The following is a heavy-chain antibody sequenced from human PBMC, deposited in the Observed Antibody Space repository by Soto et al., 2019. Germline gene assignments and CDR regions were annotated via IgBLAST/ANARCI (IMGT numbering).Heavy chain of an antibody. D-gene: IGHD6-6*01. V-gene: IGHV1-46*04. CDR2: INPSGGST. CDR1: GYTFTKYY. Sequence: ASVKVSCKASGYTFTKYYIYWVRQAPGQGLEWMGLINPSGGSTSDAQKLQGRVTMTRDTSTSTVYMELSSLRSEDTAVYYCARGTYRSSSSYFEDWGQGTLVTVSS. CDR3: ARGTYRSSSSYFED. J-gene: IGHJ4*02.